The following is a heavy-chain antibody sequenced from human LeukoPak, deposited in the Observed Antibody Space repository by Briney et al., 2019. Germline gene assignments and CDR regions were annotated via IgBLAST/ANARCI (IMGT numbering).Heavy chain of an antibody. CDR1: GFXFSTYG. J-gene: IGHJ3*02. CDR2: IWYDGSIK. CDR3: ARAVGPFDI. V-gene: IGHV3-33*01. Sequence: PGGSLRLSCAASGFXFSTYGMHWVRQAPGKGLEWVAVIWYDGSIKYYADSVKGRFTISRDNSKNTLSLQMNSLRAEDTAVYYCARAVGPFDIWGQGTLVIVSS.